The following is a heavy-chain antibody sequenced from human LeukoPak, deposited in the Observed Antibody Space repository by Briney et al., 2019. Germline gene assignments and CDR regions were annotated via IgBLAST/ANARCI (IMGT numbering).Heavy chain of an antibody. CDR3: ARDIDEGGYSGDDAFDI. D-gene: IGHD5-12*01. CDR1: GFTFSSYA. Sequence: QPGRSLRLSCAASGFTFSSYAMHWVRQAPGKRLEWVAVISYDGSNKYYADSVKGRFTISRDNSKNTLYLQMNSLRAEDTAVYYCARDIDEGGYSGDDAFDIWGQGTMVTVSS. CDR2: ISYDGSNK. V-gene: IGHV3-30-3*01. J-gene: IGHJ3*02.